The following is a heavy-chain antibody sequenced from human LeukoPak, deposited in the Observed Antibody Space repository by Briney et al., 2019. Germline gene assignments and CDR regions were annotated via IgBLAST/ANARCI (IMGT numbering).Heavy chain of an antibody. CDR3: ARSDYCSGGSCYIDY. V-gene: IGHV4-59*08. D-gene: IGHD2-15*01. CDR1: GASISSYY. CDR2: IYYSGST. J-gene: IGHJ4*02. Sequence: SETLSLTCTVSGASISSYYWSWIRQPPGKGLEWIGYIYYSGSTNYNPSLKGRVTISADTSKNQFSLKLSSMTAADTAMYYCARSDYCSGGSCYIDYWGQGTLVTVSS.